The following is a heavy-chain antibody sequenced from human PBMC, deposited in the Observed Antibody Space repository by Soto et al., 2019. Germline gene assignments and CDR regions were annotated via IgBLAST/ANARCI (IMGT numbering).Heavy chain of an antibody. D-gene: IGHD6-19*01. CDR3: ARERGYSSGWYKNYGMDV. J-gene: IGHJ6*02. CDR1: GSSISSGGYS. CDR2: IYHSGST. V-gene: IGHV4-30-2*01. Sequence: SETLSLTCAVSGSSISSGGYSWSWIRQPPGKGLEWIGYIYHSGSTYYNPSLKSRVTISVDRSKNQFSLKLSSVTAADTAVYYCARERGYSSGWYKNYGMDVWGQGTTVTVSS.